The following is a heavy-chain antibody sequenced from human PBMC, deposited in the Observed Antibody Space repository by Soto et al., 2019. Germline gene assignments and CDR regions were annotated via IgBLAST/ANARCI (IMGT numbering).Heavy chain of an antibody. V-gene: IGHV1-46*03. Sequence: QVQLVQSGAEVKKPGASVKVSCKASGYTFTSYYMHWVRQAPGQGLEWMGIINPSGGSTSYAQKFQGRVTMTRDTSTSTVYMELSSLRSEDTAVYYCARDSAGDYVGKWFYPWGQDTLVTVSS. CDR1: GYTFTSYY. CDR3: ARDSAGDYVGKWFYP. CDR2: INPSGGST. D-gene: IGHD4-17*01. J-gene: IGHJ5*02.